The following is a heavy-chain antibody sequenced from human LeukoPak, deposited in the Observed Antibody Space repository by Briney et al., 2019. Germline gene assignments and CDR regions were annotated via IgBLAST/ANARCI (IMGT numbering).Heavy chain of an antibody. Sequence: GASVKVSCKASGYTFISYYMHWVRQAPGQGLQWMGIINPSGGSTTYAQKFQGRVTMTRDTSTSTVYMDLSSLRSEDTAVYYCASSFCVDVYSSSCYKHDYWGQGTLVTVSS. J-gene: IGHJ4*02. CDR2: INPSGGST. CDR1: GYTFISYY. D-gene: IGHD6-13*01. CDR3: ASSFCVDVYSSSCYKHDY. V-gene: IGHV1-46*01.